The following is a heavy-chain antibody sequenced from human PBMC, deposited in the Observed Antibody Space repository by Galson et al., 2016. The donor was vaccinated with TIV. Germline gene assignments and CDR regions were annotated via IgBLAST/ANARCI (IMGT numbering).Heavy chain of an antibody. CDR2: IYYSGRT. J-gene: IGHJ6*02. CDR3: ARKAGYYYYAMDV. Sequence: SWVRQSPGKGLEWIGYIYYSGRTFYNPSLKSRITISVDTSKNQFSVKLTSGTAADTAVYYCARKAGYYYYAMDVWGQGTTVTVSS. V-gene: IGHV4-30-4*08.